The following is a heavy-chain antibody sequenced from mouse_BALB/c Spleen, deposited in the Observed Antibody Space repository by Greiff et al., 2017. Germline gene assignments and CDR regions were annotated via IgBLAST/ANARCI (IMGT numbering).Heavy chain of an antibody. CDR1: GFTFSSYT. CDR3: TRATGKGVFAD. D-gene: IGHD4-1*02. CDR2: ISSGGSYT. J-gene: IGHJ3*01. V-gene: IGHV5-6-4*01. Sequence: EVKLVESGGGLVKPGGSLKLSCAASGFTFSSYTMPWVRQTPEKRLEWVATISSGGSYTYYPDSVKGRFTISRDNAKNTLYLQMSSLKSEDTAMYYWTRATGKGVFADWGRGALVTGSA.